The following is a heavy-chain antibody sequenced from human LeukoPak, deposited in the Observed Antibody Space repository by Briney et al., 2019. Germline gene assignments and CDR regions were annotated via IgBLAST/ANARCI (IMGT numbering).Heavy chain of an antibody. J-gene: IGHJ4*02. D-gene: IGHD2-2*01. CDR2: ISGSSDYI. CDR1: GFTFSTYS. V-gene: IGHV3-21*01. Sequence: PGGSLRLSCAASGFTFSTYSMNWVRQAPGKGLEWVSAISGSSDYIYYADSVKGRFTISRDNAKNSLFLQMNSLRAEDTAVYYCARAPTVLVGYRSSASCQADYWGQGTLVTVSS. CDR3: ARAPTVLVGYRSSASCQADY.